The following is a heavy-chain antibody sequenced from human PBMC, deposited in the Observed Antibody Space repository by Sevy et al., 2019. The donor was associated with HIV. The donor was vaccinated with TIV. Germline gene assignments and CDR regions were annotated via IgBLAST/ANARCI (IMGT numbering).Heavy chain of an antibody. CDR2: VFPNSGGT. CDR3: ARDGGGGTTNSGMDV. D-gene: IGHD1-7*01. V-gene: IGHV1-2*06. Sequence: ASVKVSCKASGYTFTGDYLHWVRQAPGHGLEWMGLVFPNSGGTNYAQKFQGRVTMTRDTSISTAYMELSRLRSDDPAVYYCARDGGGGTTNSGMDVWGQGTTVTVSS. J-gene: IGHJ6*02. CDR1: GYTFTGDY.